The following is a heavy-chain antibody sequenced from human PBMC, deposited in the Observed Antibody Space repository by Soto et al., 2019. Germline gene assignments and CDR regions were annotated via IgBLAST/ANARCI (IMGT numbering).Heavy chain of an antibody. CDR1: VGAVSIGTYS. Sequence: KPSEALSVTCTLSVGAVSIGTYSWSWIRQPPGKGLEWIGHIYFTGSTNYNPSLKSRVTMSLDTSRNQFSLKLSSVTAADTAVYYCTRGPPRVQWFDPWGLGTLVTVSS. J-gene: IGHJ5*02. CDR2: IYFTGST. CDR3: TRGPPRVQWFDP. V-gene: IGHV4-61*01.